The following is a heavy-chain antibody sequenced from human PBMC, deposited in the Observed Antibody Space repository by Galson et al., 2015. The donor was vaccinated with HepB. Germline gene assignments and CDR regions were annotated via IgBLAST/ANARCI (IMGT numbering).Heavy chain of an antibody. CDR2: INAGNGNK. J-gene: IGHJ4*02. CDR1: GYTFTSYA. Sequence: SVKVSCKASGYTFTSYAIHWVRQARGQRLEWMGWINAGNGNKVYSQKFQGRVTINRDISASTAYLDLSSLRSEDTAVYYCARGGEMATMNEDHWGQGTLVTVSS. V-gene: IGHV1-3*01. D-gene: IGHD5-24*01. CDR3: ARGGEMATMNEDH.